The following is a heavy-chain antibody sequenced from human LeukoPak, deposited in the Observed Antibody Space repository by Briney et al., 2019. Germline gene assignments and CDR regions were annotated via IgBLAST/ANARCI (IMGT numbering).Heavy chain of an antibody. Sequence: GGSLRLSCAASGFTFSRYWMTWVRQAPGKGMEWVANLNQDGREKYYMDSVTGRFTISRDNAKNSVFLQMNSLGADDTAVYYCARDLGTTGYDFLDPWGQGTLVTVSS. V-gene: IGHV3-7*01. J-gene: IGHJ5*02. D-gene: IGHD5-12*01. CDR2: LNQDGREK. CDR1: GFTFSRYW. CDR3: ARDLGTTGYDFLDP.